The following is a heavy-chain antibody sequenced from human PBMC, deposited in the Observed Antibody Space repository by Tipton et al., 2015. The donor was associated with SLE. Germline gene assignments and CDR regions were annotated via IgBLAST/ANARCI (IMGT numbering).Heavy chain of an antibody. CDR3: ARNGCSGGSCYPFDY. Sequence: TLSLTCTVSGGSISSGSYYWSWIRQPAGKGLEWIGHIYTSGSTNYSPSLKSRVTISVDTSKNQFSLKLSSVTAADTAVYYCARNGCSGGSCYPFDYWGQGTLVTVSS. J-gene: IGHJ4*02. V-gene: IGHV4-61*09. CDR2: IYTSGST. CDR1: GGSISSGSYY. D-gene: IGHD2-15*01.